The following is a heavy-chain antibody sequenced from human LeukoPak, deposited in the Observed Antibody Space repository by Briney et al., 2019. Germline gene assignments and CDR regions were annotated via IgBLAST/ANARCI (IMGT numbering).Heavy chain of an antibody. CDR1: GFTFSSYS. Sequence: GGSLRLSCAASGFTFSSYSMNWVRQAPGKGLEWVANIKQDGSEKYYVDSVKGRFTISRDNAKNSLYLQMNSLRAEDTAVYYCARDSALLRYFDWLLTAPLDYWGQGTLVTVSS. V-gene: IGHV3-7*01. D-gene: IGHD3-9*01. J-gene: IGHJ4*02. CDR2: IKQDGSEK. CDR3: ARDSALLRYFDWLLTAPLDY.